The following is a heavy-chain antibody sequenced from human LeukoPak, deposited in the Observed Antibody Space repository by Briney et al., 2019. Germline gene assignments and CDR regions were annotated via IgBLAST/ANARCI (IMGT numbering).Heavy chain of an antibody. Sequence: ASVKVSCKASGGTFSSYAISWVRQAPGQGIEWMGRIIPIFGTANYAQKFQGRVTITTDESTSTAYMELSSLRSEDTAVYYCARDRGFYMVDYWGQGTLVTVSS. J-gene: IGHJ4*02. V-gene: IGHV1-69*05. D-gene: IGHD5-12*01. CDR1: GGTFSSYA. CDR3: ARDRGFYMVDY. CDR2: IIPIFGTA.